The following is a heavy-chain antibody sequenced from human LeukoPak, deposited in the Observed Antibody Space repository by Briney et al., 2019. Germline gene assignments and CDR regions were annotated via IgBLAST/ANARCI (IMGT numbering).Heavy chain of an antibody. CDR1: GFTFSSYA. CDR2: ISYDGSNK. CDR3: ARVPQVCGGDCYRKAPSDY. D-gene: IGHD2-21*02. Sequence: PGGSLRLSCAASGFTFSSYAIHWVRQAPGKGLEWVAVISYDGSNKYYADSVKGRFTISRDNSKNTLYLQMNSLRAEDTAVYYCARVPQVCGGDCYRKAPSDYWGQGTLVTVSS. J-gene: IGHJ4*02. V-gene: IGHV3-30-3*01.